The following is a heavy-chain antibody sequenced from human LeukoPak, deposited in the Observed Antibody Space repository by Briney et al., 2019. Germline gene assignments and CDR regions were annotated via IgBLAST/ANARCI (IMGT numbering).Heavy chain of an antibody. CDR2: ISNSGYDT. Sequence: GGSLRLSCAASGFTFGNYAMTWIRQAPGKGLEWVSVISNSGYDTQYADSVKGRFTVSRDNSKNTLYLQMSSLRAEDTAVYYCAKDERNWNYNLASQTYDWGQGTLVTVSS. J-gene: IGHJ4*02. D-gene: IGHD1-7*01. V-gene: IGHV3-23*01. CDR3: AKDERNWNYNLASQTYD. CDR1: GFTFGNYA.